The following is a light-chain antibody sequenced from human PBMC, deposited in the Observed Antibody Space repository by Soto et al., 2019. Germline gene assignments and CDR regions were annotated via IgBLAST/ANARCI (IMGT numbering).Light chain of an antibody. V-gene: IGLV2-8*01. Sequence: QSALTQPASVSGSAGQSITISCSGTMRDVGAYNLVSWYQQHPGKAPKLVIYEVTKRPSGVPDRVSASKSGNTASLTVSGLRAEDEADYYCSSYAGSNNFVFGSGTKLTVL. CDR1: MRDVGAYNL. CDR2: EVT. J-gene: IGLJ1*01. CDR3: SSYAGSNNFV.